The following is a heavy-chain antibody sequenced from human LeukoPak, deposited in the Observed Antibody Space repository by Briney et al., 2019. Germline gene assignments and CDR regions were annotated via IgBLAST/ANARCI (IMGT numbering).Heavy chain of an antibody. CDR1: GGSISSFY. V-gene: IGHV4-4*07. Sequence: SETLSLTCTVSGGSISSFYWSWIRQPAGKGLEWIGRIYTSGSTNYNPSLKSRVTMSVDTSENQFSLKLSSVTAADAAVYYCAKAPVGSCLGSLCYPLDSWGPGTLVTVSS. D-gene: IGHD2-15*01. CDR2: IYTSGST. CDR3: AKAPVGSCLGSLCYPLDS. J-gene: IGHJ4*02.